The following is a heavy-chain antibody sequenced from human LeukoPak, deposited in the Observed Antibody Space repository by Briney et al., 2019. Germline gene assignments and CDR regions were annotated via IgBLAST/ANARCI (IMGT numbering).Heavy chain of an antibody. J-gene: IGHJ4*02. D-gene: IGHD6-19*01. V-gene: IGHV1-69*05. CDR2: IIPIFGTA. CDR3: ARGPSGWYDY. CDR1: GGTFSSYA. Sequence: ASVKVSCKASGGTFSSYAISWVRQAPGQGLEWMGRIIPIFGTANYAQKFQGRVTITTDESTSTAYMELSSLRSEDTGVYYCARGPSGWYDYWGQGTLVTVSS.